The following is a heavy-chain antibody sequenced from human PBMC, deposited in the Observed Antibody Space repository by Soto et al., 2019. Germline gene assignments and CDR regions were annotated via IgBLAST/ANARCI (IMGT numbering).Heavy chain of an antibody. V-gene: IGHV4-59*01. CDR3: ARTPHYYYDSSGPFDY. J-gene: IGHJ4*02. D-gene: IGHD3-22*01. CDR2: IYYSGRT. Sequence: SETLSLTCTVSGGSISSYCWSCIRQPPGKGLEWIVYIYYSGRTNYNPSLKSRVTISVDTSKNQFSLKLSSVTAADTAVYYCARTPHYYYDSSGPFDYWGQGPLVTVS. CDR1: GGSISSYC.